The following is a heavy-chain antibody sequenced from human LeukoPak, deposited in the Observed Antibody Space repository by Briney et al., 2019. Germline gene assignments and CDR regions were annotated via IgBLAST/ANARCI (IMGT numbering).Heavy chain of an antibody. CDR2: IYSGGNT. V-gene: IGHV3-53*01. D-gene: IGHD1/OR15-1a*01. CDR1: GFTVSSNY. Sequence: PGGSLRLSCAASGFTVSSNYMSWVRQAPGEGLEWVSLIYSGGNTYYADSVKGRFTISRDNSKNTLYLQMNSLRAEDTAVYYCARGNIGGAFDIWGQGTMVTVSS. CDR3: ARGNIGGAFDI. J-gene: IGHJ3*02.